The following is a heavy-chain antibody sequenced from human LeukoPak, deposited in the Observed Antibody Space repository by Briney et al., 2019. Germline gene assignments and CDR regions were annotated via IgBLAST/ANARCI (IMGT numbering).Heavy chain of an antibody. J-gene: IGHJ4*02. CDR3: AAGPTSFDY. V-gene: IGHV3-23*01. CDR2: ISGSGGST. Sequence: PGGSLRLSCAASGFTFSSYSMNWVRQAPGKGLEWVSAISGSGGSTYYADSVKGRFTISRDNSKNTLYLQMNSLRAEDTAVYYCAAGPTSFDYWGQGTLVTVSS. CDR1: GFTFSSYS. D-gene: IGHD6-13*01.